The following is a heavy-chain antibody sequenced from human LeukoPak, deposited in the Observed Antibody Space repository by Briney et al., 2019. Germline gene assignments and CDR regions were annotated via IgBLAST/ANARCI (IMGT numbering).Heavy chain of an antibody. CDR1: GFTFSIYS. CDR2: ISGSGDTT. Sequence: PGGSLRLSCVASGFTFSIYSINWVRQAPGKGLEWVSSISGSGDTTCYADSVKGRFSISRDNSKTTLYLQMNSLRADDTAVYFCAKDRSDNTTWYAGSHWGQGTLVTVSS. CDR3: AKDRSDNTTWYAGSH. J-gene: IGHJ4*02. V-gene: IGHV3-23*01. D-gene: IGHD2-2*01.